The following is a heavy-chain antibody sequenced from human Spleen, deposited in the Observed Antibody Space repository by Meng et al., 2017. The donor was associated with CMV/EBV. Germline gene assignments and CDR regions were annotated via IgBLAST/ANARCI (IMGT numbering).Heavy chain of an antibody. CDR1: GFNFDDYG. CDR2: INWNGDST. D-gene: IGHD3/OR15-3a*01. Sequence: GESLKISCAASGFNFDDYGMSWVRQAPGKGLEWVSGINWNGDSTGYADSVKGRFTISRDNAKNSLYLQMNSLRAEDTAFYFCARKPGFDFWTGPYDYWGQGTLVTVSS. V-gene: IGHV3-20*04. CDR3: ARKPGFDFWTGPYDY. J-gene: IGHJ4*02.